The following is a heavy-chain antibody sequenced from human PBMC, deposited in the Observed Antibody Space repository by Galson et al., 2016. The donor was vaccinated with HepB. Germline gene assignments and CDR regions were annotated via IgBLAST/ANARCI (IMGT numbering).Heavy chain of an antibody. D-gene: IGHD1-1*01. CDR2: IYYSGST. CDR1: GDSISSRY. CDR3: ARGRYRLDQ. J-gene: IGHJ4*02. Sequence: ETLSLTCTVSGDSISSRYWSRVRQPPGKGLEWIGNIYYSGSTNYNPSLKSRITMSVDTSKNQFSLRLSSVTAADTAVYFCARGRYRLDQWGQGTLVTVSS. V-gene: IGHV4-59*11.